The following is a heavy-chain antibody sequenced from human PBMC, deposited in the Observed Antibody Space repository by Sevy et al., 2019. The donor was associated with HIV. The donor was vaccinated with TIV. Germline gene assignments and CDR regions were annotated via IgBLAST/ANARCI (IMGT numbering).Heavy chain of an antibody. CDR2: ISYDGSNK. D-gene: IGHD3-22*01. J-gene: IGHJ6*02. CDR3: ARDRLPHYSGYGLKYYYYYGMDV. V-gene: IGHV3-30*04. Sequence: GGSLRLSCAASGFTFSSYAMHRVRQAPGKGLEWVAVISYDGSNKYYADSVKGRFTISRDNSKNTLYLQMKILRAEDTAVYYCARDRLPHYSGYGLKYYYYYGMDVWGQGTTVTVSS. CDR1: GFTFSSYA.